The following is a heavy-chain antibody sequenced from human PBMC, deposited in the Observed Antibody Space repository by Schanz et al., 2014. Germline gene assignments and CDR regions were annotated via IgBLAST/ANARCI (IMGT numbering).Heavy chain of an antibody. V-gene: IGHV4-59*12. J-gene: IGHJ3*02. CDR2: VYYGGGADYNLGST. Sequence: QVQLQESGPGLVKPSETLSLTCTVSGDSISGSYWSWIRQPPGKGLEWIGSVYYGGGADYNLGSTDYNPALKSRVTISVDTSKNQFSLRLRSVSVADTAVYYCARDLTHDTSYWYYWAFDMWGQGTMVTVSS. CDR1: GDSISGSY. D-gene: IGHD6-19*01. CDR3: ARDLTHDTSYWYYWAFDM.